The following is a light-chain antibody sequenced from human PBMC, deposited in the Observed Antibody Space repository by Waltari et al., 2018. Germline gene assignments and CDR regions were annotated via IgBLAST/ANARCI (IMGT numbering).Light chain of an antibody. CDR3: QQYDSSHLT. V-gene: IGKV3-20*01. CDR2: GTS. CDR1: QSVNSNY. J-gene: IGKJ4*01. Sequence: VLTQSPGTLSLSPGERATFSCRASQSVNSNYLAWFQQKPAQAPRLLIYGTSSRATGIPDRFSGSGSGTDFTLTISRLEPEDFAVYYCQQYDSSHLTFGGGTKVEIK.